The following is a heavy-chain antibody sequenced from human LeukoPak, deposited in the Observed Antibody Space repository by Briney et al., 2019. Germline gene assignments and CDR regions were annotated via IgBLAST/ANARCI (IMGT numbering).Heavy chain of an antibody. D-gene: IGHD3-10*01. J-gene: IGHJ6*02. CDR1: GGTFSSYA. V-gene: IGHV1-69*06. CDR3: ARAGPSTMVRGAYYYYGMDV. CDR2: IIPIFGTA. Sequence: GSSVKVSCKASGGTFSSYAISWVRQAPGQGLEWMGGIIPIFGTANYAQKFQGRVTITADKSTSTAYMELSSLRSEDTAVYYCARAGPSTMVRGAYYYYGMDVWGQGTTVTVSS.